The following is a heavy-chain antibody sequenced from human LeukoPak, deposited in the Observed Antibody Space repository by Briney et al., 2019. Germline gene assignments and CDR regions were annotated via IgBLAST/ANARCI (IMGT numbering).Heavy chain of an antibody. Sequence: SVRVSCKASGGTFSSYAISWVRQAPGQGLEWMGGIIPIFGTANYAQKFQGRVTITADKSTSTAYMELSSLRSEDTAVYYCARGAIAVAGTLFDYWGQGTLVTVSS. D-gene: IGHD6-19*01. J-gene: IGHJ4*02. CDR1: GGTFSSYA. V-gene: IGHV1-69*06. CDR3: ARGAIAVAGTLFDY. CDR2: IIPIFGTA.